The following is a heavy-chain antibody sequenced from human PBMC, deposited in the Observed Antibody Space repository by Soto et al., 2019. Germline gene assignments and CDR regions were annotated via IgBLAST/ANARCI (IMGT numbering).Heavy chain of an antibody. CDR2: IYYSGST. V-gene: IGHV4-59*01. Sequence: QVQLQESGPGLVKPSETLSLTCTVSGGSISSYYWSWIRQPPGKGLEWIGYIYYSGSTNYNPSLKSRVTIXXDXSXXQFSLKLSSVTAADTAVYYCARVDDYYDSSGYYVIWGQGTMVTVSS. CDR1: GGSISSYY. J-gene: IGHJ3*02. D-gene: IGHD3-22*01. CDR3: ARVDDYYDSSGYYVI.